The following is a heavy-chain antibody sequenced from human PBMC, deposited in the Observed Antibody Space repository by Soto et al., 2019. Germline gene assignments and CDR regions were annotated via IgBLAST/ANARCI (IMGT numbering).Heavy chain of an antibody. CDR1: GFTFSSYG. D-gene: IGHD3-10*01. Sequence: GGSLRLSCAASGFTFSSYGMHWVRQAPGKGLEWVAVIWYDGSNKYYADSVKGRFTISRDNSKNTLYLQMNSLRAEDTAVYYCARAKIEQYYYRPKAYYYGMDVWGQGTTVTVSS. CDR2: IWYDGSNK. J-gene: IGHJ6*02. CDR3: ARAKIEQYYYRPKAYYYGMDV. V-gene: IGHV3-33*01.